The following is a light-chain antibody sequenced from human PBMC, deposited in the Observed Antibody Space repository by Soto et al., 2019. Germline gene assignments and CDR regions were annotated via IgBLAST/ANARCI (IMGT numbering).Light chain of an antibody. V-gene: IGLV2-14*01. CDR2: EVS. CDR3: SSYTSSYTLV. CDR1: SSDVGGYDS. Sequence: QSVLTQPASVSGSPGQSITISCSGTSSDVGGYDSVSWYQQHPGKAPKVMIYEVSNRPSGVSNRFSGSKYGNTASLTISGLQAEDEADYYCSSYTSSYTLVFRAGTKVTVL. J-gene: IGLJ1*01.